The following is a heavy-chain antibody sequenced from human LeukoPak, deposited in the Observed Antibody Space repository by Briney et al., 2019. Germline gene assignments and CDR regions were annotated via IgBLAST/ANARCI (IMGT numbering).Heavy chain of an antibody. D-gene: IGHD2/OR15-2a*01. CDR1: GGSFSGYH. Sequence: SETLSLTCAVYGGSFSGYHWSWIRQPPGKGLEWIGEINHSGSTNYNPSLKSRVTISVDRSKNQFSLKLSSVTAADTAVYYCARNRGAIDYWGQGTLVTVSS. CDR2: INHSGST. J-gene: IGHJ4*02. V-gene: IGHV4-34*01. CDR3: ARNRGAIDY.